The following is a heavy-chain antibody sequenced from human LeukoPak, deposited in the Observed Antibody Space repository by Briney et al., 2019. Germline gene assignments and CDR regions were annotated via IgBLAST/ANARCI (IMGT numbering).Heavy chain of an antibody. CDR2: ISSSSSTI. Sequence: PGGSLRLSCAASGFTFSSYSMNWVRQAPGKGLEWVSYISSSSSTIYYADSVKGRFTISRDNSKNSLYLQMNSLRAEDTAVYYCARESSGKDFDYLGQGTLVTVSS. CDR3: ARESSGKDFDY. D-gene: IGHD6-25*01. V-gene: IGHV3-48*01. CDR1: GFTFSSYS. J-gene: IGHJ4*02.